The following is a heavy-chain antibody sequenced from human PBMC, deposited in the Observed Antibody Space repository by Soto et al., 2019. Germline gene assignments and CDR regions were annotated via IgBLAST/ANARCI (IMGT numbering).Heavy chain of an antibody. CDR1: GLSCSTSF. V-gene: IGHV3-48*02. CDR3: ATGPIYSNIDN. Sequence: GSLRLSCAASGLSCSTSFMNWVRQAPGKGLEWVSYISGSSSSIYYADSAKGRFTISRDNAMNSLFLQMNSLRDEDSAVYYCATGPIYSNIDNWGHGTQVTVSS. D-gene: IGHD2-15*01. J-gene: IGHJ4*01. CDR2: ISGSSSSI.